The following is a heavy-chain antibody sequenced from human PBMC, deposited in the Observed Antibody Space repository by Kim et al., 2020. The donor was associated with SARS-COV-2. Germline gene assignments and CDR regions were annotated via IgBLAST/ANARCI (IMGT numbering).Heavy chain of an antibody. CDR2: INHSGST. CDR1: GGSFSGYY. CDR3: ARGRDSGSYYMPLLDY. J-gene: IGHJ4*02. Sequence: SETLSLTCAVYGGSFSGYYWSWIRQPPGKGLEWIGEINHSGSTNYNPSLKSRVTISVDTSKNQFSLKLSSVTAADTAVYYCARGRDSGSYYMPLLDYWGQGTLVTVSS. D-gene: IGHD3-10*01. V-gene: IGHV4-34*01.